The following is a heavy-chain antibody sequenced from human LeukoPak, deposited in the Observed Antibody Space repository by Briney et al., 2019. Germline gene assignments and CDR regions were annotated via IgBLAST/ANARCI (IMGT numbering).Heavy chain of an antibody. CDR1: GYTFTSYG. V-gene: IGHV1-69*05. Sequence: SVKVSCKASGYTFTSYGISWVRQAPGQGLEWMGGIIPIFGTANYAQKFQGRVTITTDESTSTAYMELSSLRSEDTAVYYCARRGPLDDLRGYSYGYLNYFDYWGQGTLVTVSS. D-gene: IGHD5-18*01. CDR3: ARRGPLDDLRGYSYGYLNYFDY. J-gene: IGHJ4*02. CDR2: IIPIFGTA.